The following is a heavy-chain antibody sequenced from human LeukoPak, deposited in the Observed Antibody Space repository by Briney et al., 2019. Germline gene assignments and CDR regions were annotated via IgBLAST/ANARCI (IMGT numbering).Heavy chain of an antibody. CDR1: GYSFSTYW. J-gene: IGHJ4*02. Sequence: GESLKISCKGSGYSFSTYWIGWVRQMPGKGLEWMGIIYPGDSYTIYSPSFRGQVTISADKSISTAFLQWSSLKASDPAIYYCARLYHYDRSNYYFAYWGQGTLVTVSS. D-gene: IGHD3-22*01. CDR3: ARLYHYDRSNYYFAY. CDR2: IYPGDSYT. V-gene: IGHV5-51*01.